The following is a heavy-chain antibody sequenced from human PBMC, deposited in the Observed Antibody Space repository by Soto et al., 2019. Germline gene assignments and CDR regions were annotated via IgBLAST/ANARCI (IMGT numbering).Heavy chain of an antibody. J-gene: IGHJ4*02. Sequence: PSETLSLTCSVFGASIRSYYWTWVRQPAGKGLEWIGLFYSNGIINYNPSLKSRVTISVDTSKNQFSLKLSSVTAADTAVYYCAREGYYDSSGYVYWGQGTLVTVSS. V-gene: IGHV4-4*07. CDR1: GASIRSYY. D-gene: IGHD3-22*01. CDR3: AREGYYDSSGYVY. CDR2: FYSNGII.